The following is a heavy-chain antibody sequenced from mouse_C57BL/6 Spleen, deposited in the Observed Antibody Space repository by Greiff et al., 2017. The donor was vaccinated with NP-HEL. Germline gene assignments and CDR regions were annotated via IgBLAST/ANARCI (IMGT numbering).Heavy chain of an antibody. D-gene: IGHD2-13*01. CDR3: ARRTTDYFDY. V-gene: IGHV3-6*01. Sequence: EVHLVESGPGLVKPSQSLSLTCSVTGYSITSGYYWNWIRQFPGNKLEWMGYISYDGSNNYNPSLKNRISITRDTSKNQFFLKLNSVTTEDTATYYCARRTTDYFDYWGQGTTLTVSS. CDR1: GYSITSGYY. J-gene: IGHJ2*01. CDR2: ISYDGSN.